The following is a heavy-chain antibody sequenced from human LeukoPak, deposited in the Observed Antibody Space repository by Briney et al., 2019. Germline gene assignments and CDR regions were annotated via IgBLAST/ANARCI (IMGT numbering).Heavy chain of an antibody. J-gene: IGHJ5*02. CDR3: AREVRRSLTGYYYGFDP. D-gene: IGHD3-9*01. CDR1: GGSISSGGYC. Sequence: SETLSLTCTVSGGSISSGGYCWSWIRQHPGKGLEWIGYIYYSGSTYYNPSLKSRVTISVDTSKNQFSLKLSSVTAADTAVYYCAREVRRSLTGYYYGFDPWGQGTLVTVSS. CDR2: IYYSGST. V-gene: IGHV4-31*03.